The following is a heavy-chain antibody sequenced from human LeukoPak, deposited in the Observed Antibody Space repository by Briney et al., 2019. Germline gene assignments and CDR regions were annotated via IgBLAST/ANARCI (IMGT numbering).Heavy chain of an antibody. J-gene: IGHJ5*02. D-gene: IGHD5-18*01. V-gene: IGHV4-39*01. Sequence: SETLSLTCTVSGGSISSSSYYWGWIRQPPGKGLEWIGSIYYSGSTYYNLSLKSRVTISVDTSKNQFSLKLSSVTAADTAVYYCARLAAMVSGDWFDPWGQGTLVTVSS. CDR3: ARLAAMVSGDWFDP. CDR1: GGSISSSSYY. CDR2: IYYSGST.